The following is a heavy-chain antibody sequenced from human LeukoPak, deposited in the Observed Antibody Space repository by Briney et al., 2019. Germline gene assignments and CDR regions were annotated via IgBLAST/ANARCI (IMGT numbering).Heavy chain of an antibody. D-gene: IGHD1-26*01. J-gene: IGHJ5*02. CDR2: IYYSRST. CDR3: ARAGATHWFDP. V-gene: IGHV4-30-4*08. CDR1: GGSISSGDYY. Sequence: PSQTLSLTCAVSGGSISSGDYYWSWIRQPPGKGLEWIGYIYYSRSTYYNPSLKGRVTISVDTSKNQFSLKLTSVTAADTAVYYCARAGATHWFDPWGQGTLVTVSS.